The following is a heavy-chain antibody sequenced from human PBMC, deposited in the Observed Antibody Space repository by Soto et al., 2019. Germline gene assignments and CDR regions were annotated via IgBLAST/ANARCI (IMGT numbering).Heavy chain of an antibody. D-gene: IGHD2-21*02. J-gene: IGHJ4*02. CDR2: IWYDGSKK. CDR1: GFTFSTYG. Sequence: GGSLRLSCAATGFTFSTYGIHWVRQAPGKGLEWLAVIWYDGSKKYYADSVQGRFTISRDNSKNTGYLQMNSLRAEDTAVYYCVKDHCGGDRYSNPSSHYRCKATLRIVSS. V-gene: IGHV3-33*06. CDR3: VKDHCGGDRYSNPSSHY.